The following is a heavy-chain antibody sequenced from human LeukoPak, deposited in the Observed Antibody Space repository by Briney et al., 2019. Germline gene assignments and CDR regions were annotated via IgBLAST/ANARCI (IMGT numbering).Heavy chain of an antibody. CDR3: ATISAQTFDI. J-gene: IGHJ3*02. D-gene: IGHD5-24*01. Sequence: GGSLRLSCVGSGFSFRSHCVNWVRQSPGKGLEWVANIKPDGSDKYYVDSARGRFTVSRDNAKNSAFLQMNSLRAEDTAIYYCATISAQTFDIWGQGTLVSVSS. V-gene: IGHV3-7*01. CDR1: GFSFRSHC. CDR2: IKPDGSDK.